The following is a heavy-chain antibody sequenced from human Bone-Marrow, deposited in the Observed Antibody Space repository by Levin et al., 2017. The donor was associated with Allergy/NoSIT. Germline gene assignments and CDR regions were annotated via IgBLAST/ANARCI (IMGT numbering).Heavy chain of an antibody. CDR3: ATKVAGKDFFDY. J-gene: IGHJ4*02. Sequence: GESLKISCKASGYSFTDYWIGWVRQKPGRGLEWMGHIFPGDSDIRNSPSFEGQVTMSADKSIRTAYLEWRTLKASDTAVYYCATKVAGKDFFDYWGQGTLVTVSS. V-gene: IGHV5-51*01. CDR1: GYSFTDYW. CDR2: IFPGDSDI. D-gene: IGHD6-19*01.